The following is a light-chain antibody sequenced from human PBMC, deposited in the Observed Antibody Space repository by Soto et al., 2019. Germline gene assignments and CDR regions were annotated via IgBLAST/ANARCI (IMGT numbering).Light chain of an antibody. CDR2: DVI. CDR1: SSDLGDYNY. V-gene: IGLV2-14*01. Sequence: QSALTQPASVSGSPGQSITIPCTGTSSDLGDYNYVSWYQQHPGKAPKLMIYDVIYRPSGVSNRFSGSKSGNTASLTISGLQAEDEADYYCSSYTSSTTLVFGGGTKVTVL. J-gene: IGLJ2*01. CDR3: SSYTSSTTLV.